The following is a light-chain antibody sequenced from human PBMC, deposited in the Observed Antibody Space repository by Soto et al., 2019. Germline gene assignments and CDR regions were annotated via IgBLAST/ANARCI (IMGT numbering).Light chain of an antibody. Sequence: EIVLTQSPGTLSLSPGERATLSCRASQSVSSSYLAWYQQTPGQAPRLRIYDASNRATGIPDRFSGSGSGTDFTLTISRLEPEDFAVDYCQQYCSSPLTFGGGTKVEIK. CDR3: QQYCSSPLT. CDR2: DAS. V-gene: IGKV3-20*01. J-gene: IGKJ4*01. CDR1: QSVSSSY.